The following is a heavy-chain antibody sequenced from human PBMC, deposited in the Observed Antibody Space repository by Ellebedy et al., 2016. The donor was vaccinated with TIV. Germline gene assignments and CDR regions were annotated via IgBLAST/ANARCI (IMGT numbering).Heavy chain of an antibody. CDR2: IYPGDSDT. Sequence: GGSLRLXCKGSGYSFTSYWIGWVRQMPGKGLEWMGIIYPGDSDTRYSPSFQGQVTISADKSISTAYLQWSSLKASDTAMYYCGSGSYASFDYWGQGTLVTVSS. J-gene: IGHJ4*02. V-gene: IGHV5-51*01. CDR1: GYSFTSYW. CDR3: GSGSYASFDY. D-gene: IGHD3-10*01.